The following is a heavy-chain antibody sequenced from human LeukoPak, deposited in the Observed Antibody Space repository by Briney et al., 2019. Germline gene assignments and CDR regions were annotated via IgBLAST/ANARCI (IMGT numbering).Heavy chain of an antibody. CDR3: AGPRELFFDY. J-gene: IGHJ4*02. CDR1: GGSISSGSYY. Sequence: PSQTLSLTCTVSGGSISSGSYYWSWNRQPAGKGLEWIGRIYTSGSTNYNPSLKSRVTISVDTSKNQFSLKLSSVTAADTAVYYCAGPRELFFDYWGQGTLVTVSS. D-gene: IGHD1-26*01. V-gene: IGHV4-61*02. CDR2: IYTSGST.